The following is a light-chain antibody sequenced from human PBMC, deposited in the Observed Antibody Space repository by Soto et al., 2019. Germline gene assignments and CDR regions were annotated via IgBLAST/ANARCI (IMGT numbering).Light chain of an antibody. CDR2: DAS. Sequence: EIVLTQSPGTLYLSPGEGATLSCRASQSISSRLAWYQQKPGQAPRLLIYDASSRATGIPDRFSGSGSGAEFTLTISRLEHEDFAVYYCQHYGYTLPVTFGKGTKLEIK. V-gene: IGKV3-20*01. CDR1: QSISSR. CDR3: QHYGYTLPVT. J-gene: IGKJ2*01.